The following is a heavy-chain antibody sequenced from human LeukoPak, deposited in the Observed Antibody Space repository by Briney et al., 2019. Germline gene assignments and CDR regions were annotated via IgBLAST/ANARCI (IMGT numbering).Heavy chain of an antibody. Sequence: SETLSLTCAVYGGSFSGYYWSWIRQPPGKGLEWIGEINHSGSTNYNPSLKSRVTISVDTSKNQFSLKLSSVTAADTAVYYCARGSGVLYDYWGQGTLVTVSS. V-gene: IGHV4-34*01. CDR2: INHSGST. CDR3: ARGSGVLYDY. CDR1: GGSFSGYY. D-gene: IGHD6-25*01. J-gene: IGHJ4*02.